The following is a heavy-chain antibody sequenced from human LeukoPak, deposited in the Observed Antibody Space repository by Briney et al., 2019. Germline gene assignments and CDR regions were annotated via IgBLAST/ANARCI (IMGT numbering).Heavy chain of an antibody. V-gene: IGHV3-30-3*01. J-gene: IGHJ3*02. CDR1: GFTFSSYA. CDR2: ISYDGSNK. CDR3: AGGRDAFDI. D-gene: IGHD6-25*01. Sequence: LPGRSLRLSCAASGFTFSSYAMHWVRQAPGKGLEWVAVISYDGSNKYYADSVKGRFTISRDNSKNTLYLQMNSLRAEDTAVYYCAGGRDAFDIWGQGTMVTVSS.